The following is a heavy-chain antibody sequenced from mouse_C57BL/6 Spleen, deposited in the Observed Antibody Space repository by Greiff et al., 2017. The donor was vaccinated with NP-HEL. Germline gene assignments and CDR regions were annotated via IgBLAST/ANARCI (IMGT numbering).Heavy chain of an antibody. Sequence: VQLQQSGAELAKPGASVKLSCKASGYTFTSYWMHWVKQRPGQGLEWIGYINPSSGYTKYNQKFKDKATLTADKASSTAYMQLSSLTYEDSAVYYCARTNIEGLLGFAYGGQGTLVTVSA. V-gene: IGHV1-7*01. CDR3: ARTNIEGLLGFAY. CDR2: INPSSGYT. CDR1: GYTFTSYW. J-gene: IGHJ3*01. D-gene: IGHD2-3*01.